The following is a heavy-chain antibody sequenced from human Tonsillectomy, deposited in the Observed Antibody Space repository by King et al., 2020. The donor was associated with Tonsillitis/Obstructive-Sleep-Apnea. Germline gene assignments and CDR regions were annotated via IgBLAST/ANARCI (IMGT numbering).Heavy chain of an antibody. CDR3: ARKRRPTQPGXWXDX. CDR2: INHDGSEE. Sequence: VQLVESGGGLVQPGDSLRLSCAASGFTFSDYWMSWVRQAPGKGLEWVANINHDGSEEYYVDSVKGRFTISRDNAENTVYLQINSLRREDTAVYFCARKRRPTQPGXWXDXXGXGTLVTVSS. J-gene: IGHJ5*02. D-gene: IGHD2-15*01. V-gene: IGHV3-7*04. CDR1: GFTFSDYW.